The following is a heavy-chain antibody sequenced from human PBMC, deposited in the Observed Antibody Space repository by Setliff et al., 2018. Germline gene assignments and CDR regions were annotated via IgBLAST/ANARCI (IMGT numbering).Heavy chain of an antibody. CDR3: ARDGGFGELSSGNWYFDL. J-gene: IGHJ2*01. D-gene: IGHD3-10*01. V-gene: IGHV1-46*01. CDR2: INPSGGST. CDR1: GYTFTSYY. Sequence: ASVKVSCKASGYTFTSYYVHWVRQAPGQGLEWMGIINPSGGSTSYAQKFQGRVTMTRDTSTSTVYMELSSLRSEDTAVYYCARDGGFGELSSGNWYFDLWGRGTLVTVSS.